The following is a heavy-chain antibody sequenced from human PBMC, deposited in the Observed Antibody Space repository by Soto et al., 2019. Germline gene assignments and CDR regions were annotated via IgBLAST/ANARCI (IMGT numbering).Heavy chain of an antibody. J-gene: IGHJ4*02. D-gene: IGHD3-3*01. CDR3: AKDTTGEYYDFWSGYWIY. Sequence: GSLRLSCAASGFTFSSYAMSWVRQAPGKGLEWVSAISGSGGSTYYADSVKGRFTISRDNSKNTLYLQMNSLRAEDTAVYYCAKDTTGEYYDFWSGYWIYWGQGTLVTVPQ. V-gene: IGHV3-23*01. CDR1: GFTFSSYA. CDR2: ISGSGGST.